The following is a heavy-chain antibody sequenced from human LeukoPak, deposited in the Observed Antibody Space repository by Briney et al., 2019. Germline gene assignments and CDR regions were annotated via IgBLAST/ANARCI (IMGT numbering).Heavy chain of an antibody. D-gene: IGHD5-12*01. Sequence: GGSLRLSCAASGFTFSNAWMSWVRQAPGKGLEWVGRIKSKTEGGTTDYAAPVRGRFTISRDDSQNTVDLQISSLTAEDTAMYFCTTTYIVASTRKFADYWGQGTLVVVSS. J-gene: IGHJ4*02. CDR3: TTTYIVASTRKFADY. V-gene: IGHV3-15*01. CDR2: IKSKTEGGTT. CDR1: GFTFSNAW.